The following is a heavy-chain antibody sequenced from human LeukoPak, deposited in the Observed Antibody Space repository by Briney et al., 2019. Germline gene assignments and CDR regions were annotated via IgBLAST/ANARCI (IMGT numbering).Heavy chain of an antibody. V-gene: IGHV3-30*04. CDR3: AKATSRYFDY. CDR2: ISYDGSNK. CDR1: GFTFSSYA. J-gene: IGHJ4*02. Sequence: GGSLRLSCAASGFTFSSYAMHWVRQAPGKGLEWVAVISYDGSNKYYADSVKGRFTISRDNSKNTLYLQMNSLRAEDTAVYYCAKATSRYFDYWGQGTLVTVSS. D-gene: IGHD2-2*01.